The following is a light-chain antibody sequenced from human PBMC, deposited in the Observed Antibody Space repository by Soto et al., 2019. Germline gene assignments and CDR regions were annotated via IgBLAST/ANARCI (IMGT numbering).Light chain of an antibody. CDR1: QSVNIY. Sequence: ELVLTQSPATLSLSPGERATLSCRASQSVNIYLAWYQQKPGQAPRLLIYDASNRATGIPARFSGRGSGTDFTLTISSLEPADIAVYYCQQRSNWRVTFGGGTKVEIK. CDR3: QQRSNWRVT. V-gene: IGKV3-11*01. J-gene: IGKJ4*01. CDR2: DAS.